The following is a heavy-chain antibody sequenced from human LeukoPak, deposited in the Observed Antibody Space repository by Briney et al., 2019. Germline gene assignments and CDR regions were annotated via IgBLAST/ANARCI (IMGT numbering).Heavy chain of an antibody. V-gene: IGHV1-46*01. D-gene: IGHD6-13*01. CDR2: INPSSGST. Sequence: ASVTVSCKASGYTFTSHYMHWVRQAPGQGLEWMGLINPSSGSTTYGQKFQGRVTMTRDMSTSTVYMELSSLRSEDTAVYYCAREQQLASDAFDIWGQGTMVTVSS. CDR1: GYTFTSHY. CDR3: AREQQLASDAFDI. J-gene: IGHJ3*02.